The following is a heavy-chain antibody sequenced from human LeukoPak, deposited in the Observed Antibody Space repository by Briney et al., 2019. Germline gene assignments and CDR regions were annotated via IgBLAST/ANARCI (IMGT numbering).Heavy chain of an antibody. D-gene: IGHD2-2*01. CDR1: GFTFTSYV. Sequence: AGGSLRLSCAASGFTFTSYVMSWVRQAPGKGLEWVSGVSGSDGSTHYADSVKGRFTIFRDNSKKTLYLQMNSLRAEDTAVYYCAKDQRYWGQGTLVTVST. J-gene: IGHJ4*02. CDR3: AKDQRY. CDR2: VSGSDGST. V-gene: IGHV3-23*01.